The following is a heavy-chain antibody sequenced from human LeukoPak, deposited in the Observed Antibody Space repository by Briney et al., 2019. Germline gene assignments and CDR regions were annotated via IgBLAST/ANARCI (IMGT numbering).Heavy chain of an antibody. CDR2: ISAYNGNT. D-gene: IGHD2-15*01. Sequence: ASVKVSCKASGYTFTSYGISWVRQAPGQGLEWMGWISAYNGNTNYAQKLQGRVTMTTDTSTSTAYMELRSLRSDDTAVYYCARVLRYYSGGNCYSGGLGYMDVWGKGTTVTISS. J-gene: IGHJ6*03. CDR1: GYTFTSYG. V-gene: IGHV1-18*01. CDR3: ARVLRYYSGGNCYSGGLGYMDV.